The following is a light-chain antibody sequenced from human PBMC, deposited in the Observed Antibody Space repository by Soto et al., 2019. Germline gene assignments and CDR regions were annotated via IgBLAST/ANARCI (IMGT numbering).Light chain of an antibody. CDR2: EAS. V-gene: IGKV3-20*01. J-gene: IGKJ1*01. Sequence: DIVLTQSPGTLSLSPGERATLSCRASQNVGNNYLAWYQQKPGRAPRLLIYEASSSVPGLPDRFSGSRSGSDFTLTIARVEPEDFAVYYCQQVATSPRTFGKGTKVEIK. CDR3: QQVATSPRT. CDR1: QNVGNNY.